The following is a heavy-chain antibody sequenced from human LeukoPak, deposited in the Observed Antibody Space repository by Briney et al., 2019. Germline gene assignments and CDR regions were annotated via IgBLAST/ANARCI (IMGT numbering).Heavy chain of an antibody. V-gene: IGHV4-4*02. Sequence: SETLSLTCTVYGYSINSLDLWGWVRQPPGKGLEWIGEMYLSGTTHSNPSVKSRVTISIDKSKNQFFLNLSSVTAADTAVYYCAGLVGRYSSGLYYYYFDYWGQGTLVTVSS. D-gene: IGHD3-22*01. CDR3: AGLVGRYSSGLYYYYFDY. J-gene: IGHJ4*02. CDR1: GYSINSLDL. CDR2: MYLSGTT.